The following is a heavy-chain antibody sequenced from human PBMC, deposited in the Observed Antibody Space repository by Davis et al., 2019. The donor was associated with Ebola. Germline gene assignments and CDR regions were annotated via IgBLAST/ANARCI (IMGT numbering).Heavy chain of an antibody. D-gene: IGHD4-17*01. V-gene: IGHV3-33*01. CDR2: IWYDGSKK. CDR1: GFTFSNYG. CDR3: ARGALGVTTRHFDY. J-gene: IGHJ4*02. Sequence: GGSLRLSCAASGFTFSNYGLHWVRQAPGKVVEWLGVIWYDGSKKYYADSVKGRFTISRDNSKNTLYLQMSSLRAEDTAVYYCARGALGVTTRHFDYWGQGTLVTVSS.